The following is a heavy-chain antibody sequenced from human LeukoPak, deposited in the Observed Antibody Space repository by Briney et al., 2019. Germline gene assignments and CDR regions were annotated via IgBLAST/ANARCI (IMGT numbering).Heavy chain of an antibody. CDR2: IHHSGST. Sequence: SETLSLTCTVSGGSISSGNYYWSWIRQHPGKGLEWIGYIHHSGSTYYNPSLRSRVIISVDTSKNQFSLKLNSVTAADTAVYYCASYGSGSYRFDPWGQGTLVTVSS. D-gene: IGHD3-10*01. CDR3: ASYGSGSYRFDP. V-gene: IGHV4-31*03. CDR1: GGSISSGNYY. J-gene: IGHJ5*02.